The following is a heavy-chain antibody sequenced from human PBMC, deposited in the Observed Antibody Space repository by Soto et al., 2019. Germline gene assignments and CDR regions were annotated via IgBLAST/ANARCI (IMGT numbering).Heavy chain of an antibody. D-gene: IGHD3-3*01. CDR2: ISSSSSTI. Sequence: EVQLVESGGGLVQPGGSLRLSCVASGFTFSSYSMNWVRQAPGKGLEWVSYISSSSSTIYYADSVKGRFTISRDNAKNSLYLQMNSLRAEDTAVYYCARLRFGFDYWGQGTLVTVSS. CDR1: GFTFSSYS. CDR3: ARLRFGFDY. J-gene: IGHJ4*02. V-gene: IGHV3-48*01.